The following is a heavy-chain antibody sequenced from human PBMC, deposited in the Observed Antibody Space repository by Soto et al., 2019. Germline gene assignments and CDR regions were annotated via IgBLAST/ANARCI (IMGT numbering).Heavy chain of an antibody. CDR3: AKDRVESGLGEIDY. V-gene: IGHV3-30*18. CDR1: GFSFSNNG. J-gene: IGHJ4*02. CDR2: ISYDGSKK. Sequence: QVQLVESGGGVVQPGRSLRLSCAASGFSFSNNGMHWVRQAPGKGLEWVAIISYDGSKKYYADSVKGRFTISRDNSKNTLFLQMNSLRVEDTAVCYCAKDRVESGLGEIDYWGKGTLVTVSS. D-gene: IGHD3-16*01.